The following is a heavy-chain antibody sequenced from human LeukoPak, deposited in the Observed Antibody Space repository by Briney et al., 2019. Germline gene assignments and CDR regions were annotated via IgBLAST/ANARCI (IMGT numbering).Heavy chain of an antibody. J-gene: IGHJ4*02. CDR3: AKDLIRDTGMFIPGH. Sequence: QPGGSLRLSCGASGFTFDDYAMHWVRQAPGKGLEWVSGISWNSGSIAYADSVKGRFTISRDNAENSLYLQMSSLRVEDTALYYCAKDLIRDTGMFIPGHWGQGTQVTVSS. D-gene: IGHD3-16*01. CDR1: GFTFDDYA. V-gene: IGHV3-9*01. CDR2: ISWNSGSI.